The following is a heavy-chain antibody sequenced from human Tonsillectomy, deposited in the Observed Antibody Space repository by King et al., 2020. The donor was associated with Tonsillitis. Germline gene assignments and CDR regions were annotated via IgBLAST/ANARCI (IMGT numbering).Heavy chain of an antibody. V-gene: IGHV3-30*03. J-gene: IGHJ4*02. D-gene: IGHD3-22*01. CDR3: AGPLGYDSSGKYYSAFDF. Sequence: VQLVESGGGVVQPGKSLTVSCTDSGIAFKTYDIHWVRQSPGKGLEWVAKISYDGSEELYSVSFQGRFAISRDISKNTVYLQMDSLRSDDTAVYFCAGPLGYDSSGKYYSAFDFWGQGTLVTVSS. CDR1: GIAFKTYD. CDR2: ISYDGSEE.